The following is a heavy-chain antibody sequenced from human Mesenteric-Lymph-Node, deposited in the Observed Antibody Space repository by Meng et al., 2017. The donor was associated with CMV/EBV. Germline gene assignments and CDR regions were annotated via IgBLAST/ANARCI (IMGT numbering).Heavy chain of an antibody. D-gene: IGHD1-26*01. V-gene: IGHV2-5*02. CDR2: IYWDDDK. CDR3: ALRPRISVGETWHY. Sequence: SGFSLSTFGVGVAWIRQPPGKALEWLALIYWDDDKRYSPSLKSRLTITKDTSKNQVVLTMTNMDPVDTATYYCALRPRISVGETWHYWGQGTLVTVSS. CDR1: GFSLSTFGVG. J-gene: IGHJ4*02.